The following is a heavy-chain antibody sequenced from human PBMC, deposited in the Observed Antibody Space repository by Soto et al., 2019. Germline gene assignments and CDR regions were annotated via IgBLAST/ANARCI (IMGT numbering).Heavy chain of an antibody. CDR3: AKDMSWGSDSSGYYLDY. CDR1: GFTFSSYA. Sequence: EVQLLESGGGLVQPGGSLRLSCAASGFTFSSYAMSWVRQAPGKGLEWVSAISGSGGSTYYADSVKGRFTISRDNSKNTLYLQMNSLRAEDTAVYYCAKDMSWGSDSSGYYLDYWGQGTLVTVSS. D-gene: IGHD3-22*01. V-gene: IGHV3-23*01. J-gene: IGHJ4*02. CDR2: ISGSGGST.